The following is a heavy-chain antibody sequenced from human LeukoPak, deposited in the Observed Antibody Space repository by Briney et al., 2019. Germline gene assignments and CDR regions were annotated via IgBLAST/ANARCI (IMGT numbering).Heavy chain of an antibody. D-gene: IGHD3-9*01. J-gene: IGHJ3*02. Sequence: GGALRLSCAGSGFTFGSYWMSWVRQAPGKGLEFVANIKHDGSEKNYVDSVKRRFTISRDNAKHSLYLQMHSLRAEDPAVYYCARDRDFDWLSNLDAFDIWGQGTMVTVSS. CDR1: GFTFGSYW. CDR2: IKHDGSEK. CDR3: ARDRDFDWLSNLDAFDI. V-gene: IGHV3-7*01.